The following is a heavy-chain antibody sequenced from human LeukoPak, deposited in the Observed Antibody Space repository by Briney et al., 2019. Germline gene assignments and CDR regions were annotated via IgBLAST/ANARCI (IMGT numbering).Heavy chain of an antibody. D-gene: IGHD3-16*01. CDR2: IKKDGSEK. Sequence: GGSLRLSXAASGFTFNSYWMSWVRQALGKGLEWVANIKKDGSEKNYVDSVKGRFTISRDNAKNSLYLQMDSLRAEDTAVYYCARFISLGAWGQGTLVTVSS. CDR3: ARFISLGA. V-gene: IGHV3-7*01. CDR1: GFTFNSYW. J-gene: IGHJ5*02.